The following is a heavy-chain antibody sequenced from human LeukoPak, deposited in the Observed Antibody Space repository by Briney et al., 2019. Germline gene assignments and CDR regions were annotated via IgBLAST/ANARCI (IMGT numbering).Heavy chain of an antibody. CDR1: RFNFSNYW. V-gene: IGHV3-7*01. Sequence: PGGSLRLSCAASRFNFSNYWMNWVRQAPGKGLEWVANIKQDGSEKYYVDSVKGRFTISRDNAKNSLYLQMNSLRAEDTAVYYCAAGYSGYGYFDYWGQGTLVTVSS. D-gene: IGHD5-12*01. J-gene: IGHJ4*02. CDR3: AAGYSGYGYFDY. CDR2: IKQDGSEK.